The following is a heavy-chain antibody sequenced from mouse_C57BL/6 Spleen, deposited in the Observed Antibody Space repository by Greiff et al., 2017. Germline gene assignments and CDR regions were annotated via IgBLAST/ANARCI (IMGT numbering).Heavy chain of an antibody. Sequence: VQLQQSGPELVKPGASVKISCKASGYTFTDYYMNWVKQSHGKSLEWIGDINPNNGGTSYNQKFKGKATLTVDKSSSTAYMELRSLTSEDSAVYYCARLYAGYYYFDYWGQGTTLTVSS. V-gene: IGHV1-26*01. J-gene: IGHJ2*01. D-gene: IGHD2-3*01. CDR2: INPNNGGT. CDR1: GYTFTDYY. CDR3: ARLYAGYYYFDY.